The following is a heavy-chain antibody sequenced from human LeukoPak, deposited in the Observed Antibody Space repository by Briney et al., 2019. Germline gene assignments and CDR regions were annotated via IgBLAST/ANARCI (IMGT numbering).Heavy chain of an antibody. D-gene: IGHD3-9*01. Sequence: PGGSLRLSCAASGFPFSSYSMNWVRQAPGKGLEWVSYISSSSTNIYYADSVKGRFTIPRDNAKNSLYLQMNSLRAEDTAVYYCAAGYNAYWGQGTLVTVSS. V-gene: IGHV3-48*04. CDR2: ISSSSTNI. J-gene: IGHJ4*02. CDR1: GFPFSSYS. CDR3: AAGYNAY.